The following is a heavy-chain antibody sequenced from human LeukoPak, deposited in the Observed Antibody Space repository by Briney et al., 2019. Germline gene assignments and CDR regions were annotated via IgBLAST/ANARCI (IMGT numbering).Heavy chain of an antibody. CDR2: IKPDGSVT. CDR1: GFTFSTFW. Sequence: GGSLRLSCAGSGFTFSTFWMSWVRQAPGKGLEWVASIKPDGSVTHYVDSVKGRFTIFRDNAKNSVYLQMNSLRAEDAALYYCARKNGMDVWGQGTTVTVSS. CDR3: ARKNGMDV. V-gene: IGHV3-7*01. J-gene: IGHJ6*02.